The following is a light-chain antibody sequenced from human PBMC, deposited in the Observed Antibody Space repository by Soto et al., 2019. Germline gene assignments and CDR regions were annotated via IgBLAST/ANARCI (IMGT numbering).Light chain of an antibody. Sequence: EIELTQSPGTLSLSPGERATLSCRASQSVSSTYLAWYQQKPGQAPRLLIYGASSRATGIPDRFSGSGSGTDFTLTISRLEPEDFAVYFCQQSGNSPLTFGQGTRLEIK. CDR3: QQSGNSPLT. J-gene: IGKJ5*01. CDR1: QSVSSTY. V-gene: IGKV3-20*01. CDR2: GAS.